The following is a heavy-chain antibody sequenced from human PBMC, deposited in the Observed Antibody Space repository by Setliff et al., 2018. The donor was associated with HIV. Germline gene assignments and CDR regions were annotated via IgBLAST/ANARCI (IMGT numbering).Heavy chain of an antibody. CDR1: GGSITRTPYY. CDR3: ARLSGGMVPNY. Sequence: SETLSLTCTVSGGSITRTPYYWGWTRQPPRKGLEWIGSIHHSGTAYDNPSLKSRVTISVDPSKNQILLRLSSVTAADTAVYYCARLSGGMVPNYWGQGTLVTVSS. J-gene: IGHJ4*02. V-gene: IGHV4-39*01. D-gene: IGHD3-10*01. CDR2: IHHSGTA.